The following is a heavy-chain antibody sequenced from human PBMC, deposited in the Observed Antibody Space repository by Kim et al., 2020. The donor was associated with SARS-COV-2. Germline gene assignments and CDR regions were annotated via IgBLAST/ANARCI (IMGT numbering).Heavy chain of an antibody. CDR3: ARDISGYSGYDFDYYYYGMDV. V-gene: IGHV3-43*02. D-gene: IGHD5-12*01. J-gene: IGHJ6*02. CDR1: GFTFDDYA. CDR2: ISGDGGST. Sequence: GGSLRLSCAASGFTFDDYAMHWVRQAPGKGLEWVSLISGDGGSTYYADSVKGRFTISRDNSKNPLYLQMNSLRTEDTALYYCARDISGYSGYDFDYYYYGMDVWGQGTTVTVSS.